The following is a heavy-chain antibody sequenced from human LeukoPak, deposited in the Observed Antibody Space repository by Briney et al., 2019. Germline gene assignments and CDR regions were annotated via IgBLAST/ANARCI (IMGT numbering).Heavy chain of an antibody. CDR2: IYSGDSDI. CDR3: ARQDTAMVLDAFDI. Sequence: GESLKISCKGSGYNFTSYWIGWVRQMPGKGLEWMGIIYSGDSDIRYSPSFQGQVTVSADKSISTAYLQWSSLKAPDTAMYYCARQDTAMVLDAFDIWGQGTMVTVSS. CDR1: GYNFTSYW. V-gene: IGHV5-51*01. J-gene: IGHJ3*02. D-gene: IGHD5-18*01.